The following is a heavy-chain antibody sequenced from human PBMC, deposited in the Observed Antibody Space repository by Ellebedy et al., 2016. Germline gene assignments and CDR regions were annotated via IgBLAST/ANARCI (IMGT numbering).Heavy chain of an antibody. V-gene: IGHV1-3*01. CDR3: ATGGDYYGSGSIFDY. CDR1: GYTFTSYA. J-gene: IGHJ4*02. D-gene: IGHD3-10*01. Sequence: ASVKVSCKASGYTFTSYAMHWVRQAPGQRLEWMGWINAGNGNTKYSQKFQGRVTITRDTSASTAYMELRSLRSDDTAVYYCATGGDYYGSGSIFDYWGQGTLVTVSS. CDR2: INAGNGNT.